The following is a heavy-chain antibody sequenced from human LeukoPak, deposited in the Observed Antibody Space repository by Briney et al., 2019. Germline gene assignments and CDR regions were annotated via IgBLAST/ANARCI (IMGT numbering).Heavy chain of an antibody. CDR1: GFTFSSYA. CDR3: AKDPSGYCSGGSCYSAFDI. D-gene: IGHD2-15*01. J-gene: IGHJ3*02. Sequence: PGGSLRLSCAASGFTFSSYAMSWVRQAPGKGLEWVSAIGGSGGSTYYADSVKGRFTISRDNSKNTLYLQMNSLRAEDTAVYYCAKDPSGYCSGGSCYSAFDIWGQGTMVTVSS. V-gene: IGHV3-23*01. CDR2: IGGSGGST.